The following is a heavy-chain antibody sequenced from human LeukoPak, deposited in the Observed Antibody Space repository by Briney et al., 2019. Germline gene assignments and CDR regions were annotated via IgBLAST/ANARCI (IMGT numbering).Heavy chain of an antibody. CDR3: ARGKGLQLTGLYYYYGMDV. Sequence: PGGSLRLSCAASGFTFSSYAMSWIRQPPGKGLEWIGEINHSGSTNYNPSLKSRVTISVDTSKNQFSLKLSSVTAADTAVYYCARGKGLQLTGLYYYYGMDVWGQGTTVTVSS. CDR2: INHSGST. CDR1: GFTFSSYA. V-gene: IGHV4-34*01. J-gene: IGHJ6*02. D-gene: IGHD4-11*01.